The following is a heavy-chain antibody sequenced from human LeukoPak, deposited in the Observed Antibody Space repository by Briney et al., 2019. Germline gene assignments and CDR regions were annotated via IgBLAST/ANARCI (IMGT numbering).Heavy chain of an antibody. J-gene: IGHJ4*02. V-gene: IGHV4-30-4*01. CDR1: GGSLSSGDYY. Sequence: SETLSLTCTVSGGSLSSGDYYWSWIRQPPGKGLEWIGYIYYSGSTYYNPSLKSRVTISVDTSKNQFSLKLSSVTAADTAVYYCARDQGRLEWLSSAPLWGQGTLVTVSS. CDR3: ARDQGRLEWLSSAPL. CDR2: IYYSGST. D-gene: IGHD3-3*01.